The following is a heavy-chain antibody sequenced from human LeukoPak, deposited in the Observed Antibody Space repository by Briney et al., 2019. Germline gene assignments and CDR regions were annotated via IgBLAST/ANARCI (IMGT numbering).Heavy chain of an antibody. J-gene: IGHJ6*02. D-gene: IGHD4-17*01. CDR1: GFTFSSYG. CDR2: IWYDGSNK. V-gene: IGHV3-33*01. Sequence: GGSLRLSCAASGFTFSSYGMHWVRQAPGKGLEWVAVIWYDGSNKYYADSVKGRFTISRDNSKNTLYLQMNSLRAEDTAVYYCSRQVRDGDPLEVYYYDGMDVWGQGTTVTVSS. CDR3: SRQVRDGDPLEVYYYDGMDV.